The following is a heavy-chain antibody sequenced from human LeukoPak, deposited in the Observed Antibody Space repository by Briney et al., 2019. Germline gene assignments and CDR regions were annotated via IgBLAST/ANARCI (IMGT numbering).Heavy chain of an antibody. Sequence: SETLSLTCTVSGGSISSYYWSWIRQPPGKGLEWSGYIYYSGSTNYNPSLKSRVTISVDTSKNQFSLKLSSVTAADTAVYYWGGGGRLGVEYYFDYWGQGTLVTVSS. V-gene: IGHV4-59*01. D-gene: IGHD1-1*01. J-gene: IGHJ4*02. CDR1: GGSISSYY. CDR2: IYYSGST. CDR3: GGGGRLGVEYYFDY.